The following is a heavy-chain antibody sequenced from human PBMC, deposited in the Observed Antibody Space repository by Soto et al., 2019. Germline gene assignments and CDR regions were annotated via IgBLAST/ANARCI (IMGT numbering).Heavy chain of an antibody. CDR1: GFIFKMYW. Sequence: GGSLRLSCAASGFIFKMYWMHWVRQSPGKGLVWISRIYNDGTYSDYADSVRGRFTISRDNVNDTLYLQMNSLRAEDTAVYYCARGVYYYDSSGYPAYGMDVWGQGTTVTVSS. D-gene: IGHD3-22*01. J-gene: IGHJ6*02. CDR2: IYNDGTYS. CDR3: ARGVYYYDSSGYPAYGMDV. V-gene: IGHV3-74*01.